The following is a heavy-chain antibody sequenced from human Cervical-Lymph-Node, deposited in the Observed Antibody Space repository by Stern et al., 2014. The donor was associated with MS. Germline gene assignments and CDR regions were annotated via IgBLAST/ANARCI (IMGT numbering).Heavy chain of an antibody. CDR1: GYNFASYW. D-gene: IGHD3-10*01. Sequence: EVQLVQSGAEVKKPGESLKISCKGSGYNFASYWIGWVRQVPGKGLEWMGIIYPDDSDARYTPSFQGQVTVSADKSIGTAYLQWSSLKASDTAFYFCARKGTYGLDYWGQGALVTVSS. CDR3: ARKGTYGLDY. V-gene: IGHV5-51*01. CDR2: IYPDDSDA. J-gene: IGHJ4*02.